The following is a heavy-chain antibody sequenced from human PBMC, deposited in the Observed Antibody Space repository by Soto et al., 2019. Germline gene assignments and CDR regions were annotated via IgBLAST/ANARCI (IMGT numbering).Heavy chain of an antibody. V-gene: IGHV3-13*05. CDR1: GFTFSNFD. CDR3: ARGEDAFFYYGLDV. J-gene: IGHJ6*02. Sequence: PGGSLRLSCATSGFTFSNFDMHWVRQVPGKGLEWVSAIGAARDPYYLGSVKGRFTISRENAKNSVYLQMNDLRAGDTAVYYCARGEDAFFYYGLDVWGQGITVTVSS. CDR2: IGAARDP.